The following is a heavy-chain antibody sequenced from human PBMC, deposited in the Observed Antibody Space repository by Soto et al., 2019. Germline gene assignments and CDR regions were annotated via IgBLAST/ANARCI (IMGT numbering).Heavy chain of an antibody. CDR1: GFTFSSYG. Sequence: QVQLVESGGGVVQPGRSLRLSCAASGFTFSSYGMHWVRQAPGKGLEWVAVIWYDGSNKYYADSVKGRFTISRDNSKNSLYMQMNSLRAEATAVYYCGGDWFDPWGQGTLVTVSS. V-gene: IGHV3-33*01. CDR3: GGDWFDP. J-gene: IGHJ5*02. CDR2: IWYDGSNK.